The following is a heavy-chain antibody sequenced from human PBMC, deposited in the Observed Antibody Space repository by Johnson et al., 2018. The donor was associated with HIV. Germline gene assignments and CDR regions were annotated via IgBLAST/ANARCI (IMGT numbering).Heavy chain of an antibody. CDR1: GFTFSSYG. D-gene: IGHD3-16*01. CDR2: ISYDGSDK. Sequence: QVQLVESGGGLVQPGGSLRLSCAASGFTFSSYGMHWVRQAPGKGLEWVAVISYDGSDKSYADSVKGRFTVSRDNSKNTLYLQMNSLRGEDTAMYYCAKDGGRWSYSFDVWGQGTMVSVSS. J-gene: IGHJ3*01. V-gene: IGHV3-30*18. CDR3: AKDGGRWSYSFDV.